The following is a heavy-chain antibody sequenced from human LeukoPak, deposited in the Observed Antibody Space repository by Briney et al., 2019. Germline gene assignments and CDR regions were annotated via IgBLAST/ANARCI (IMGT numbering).Heavy chain of an antibody. CDR2: VYTSGST. J-gene: IGHJ4*02. V-gene: IGHV4-4*07. CDR3: ASSIFGVVPPAY. Sequence: SETLSLTCTVSGGSISSYYWSWIRQPAGKGLEWIGRVYTSGSTTYNPSLKSRVTMSVGTSKNQFSLNLRSVTAADTAVYYCASSIFGVVPPAYWGQGTLVTVSS. D-gene: IGHD3-3*01. CDR1: GGSISSYY.